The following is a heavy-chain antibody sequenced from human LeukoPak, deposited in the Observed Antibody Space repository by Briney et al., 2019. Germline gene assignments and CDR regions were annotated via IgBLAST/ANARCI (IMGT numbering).Heavy chain of an antibody. D-gene: IGHD2-15*01. CDR2: IIPIFGTA. V-gene: IGHV1-69*05. Sequence: SVKVSCKASGGTFSSYAISWVRQAPGQGLEWMGGIIPIFGTANYAQKFQGRVTITTDESTSTAYMELSSLRSEDTAVYYCARDLGYCSGGSCYDNWFDPWGQGTLVTVSS. CDR1: GGTFSSYA. J-gene: IGHJ5*02. CDR3: ARDLGYCSGGSCYDNWFDP.